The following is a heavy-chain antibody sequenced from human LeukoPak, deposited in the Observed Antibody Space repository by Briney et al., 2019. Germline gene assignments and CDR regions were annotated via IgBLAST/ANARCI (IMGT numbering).Heavy chain of an antibody. CDR1: GYTFTGYY. CDR3: ARDRYYYGSGSYHCGLDV. V-gene: IGHV1-46*01. D-gene: IGHD3-10*01. J-gene: IGHJ6*02. Sequence: ASVKVSCKASGYTFTGYYMHWVRQAPGQGLEWMGIINPSDGSTSYAQKFQDRVTMTRDTSTSTVYMELSSLRSEDTAVYYCARDRYYYGSGSYHCGLDVWGRGTTVTVSS. CDR2: INPSDGST.